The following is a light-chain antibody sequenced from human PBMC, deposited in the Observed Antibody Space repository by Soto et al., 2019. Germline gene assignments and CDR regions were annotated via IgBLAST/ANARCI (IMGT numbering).Light chain of an antibody. CDR2: DVS. J-gene: IGLJ2*01. CDR3: SSYAGSNVL. Sequence: QSALTKPPSASGSPGQSVTISCTGTPSDVGGYNSVSWYQQYPGKAPKLMIYDVSKRPSGVPDRFSGSKSGNTASLTVSGLQAEDEANYYCSSYAGSNVLFGGGTQLTVL. CDR1: PSDVGGYNS. V-gene: IGLV2-8*01.